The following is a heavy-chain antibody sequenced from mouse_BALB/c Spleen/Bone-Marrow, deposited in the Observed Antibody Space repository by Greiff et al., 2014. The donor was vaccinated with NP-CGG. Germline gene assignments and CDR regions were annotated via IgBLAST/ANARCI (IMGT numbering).Heavy chain of an antibody. CDR2: INPNNGGS. CDR1: GYTFTDYT. CDR3: ARAVHFDY. Sequence: VQLKDSGPELVKPGASVKISCKPSGYTFTDYTMHWVRQSHGKSLEWIGSINPNNGGSSCNQKFKAKATLTIDKSSSTPYMELRSLTSEDSAVYYCARAVHFDYWGQGTTLTVSS. J-gene: IGHJ2*01. V-gene: IGHV1-22*01.